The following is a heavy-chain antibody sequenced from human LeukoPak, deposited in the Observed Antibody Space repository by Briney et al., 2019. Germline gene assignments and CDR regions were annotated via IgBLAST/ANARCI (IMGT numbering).Heavy chain of an antibody. Sequence: GGSLRLSCAASGFTFSSYSLNWVRQAPGKGLEWVSFISSSSITIYYADSVKGRFTISRDNAEKSLYLQMNSLRAEDTAVYYCARDRGGSYSAIDYWGQGTLATVSS. V-gene: IGHV3-48*04. CDR3: ARDRGGSYSAIDY. J-gene: IGHJ4*02. CDR1: GFTFSSYS. D-gene: IGHD2-15*01. CDR2: ISSSSITI.